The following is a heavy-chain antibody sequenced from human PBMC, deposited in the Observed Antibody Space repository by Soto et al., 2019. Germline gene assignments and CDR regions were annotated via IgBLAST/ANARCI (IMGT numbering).Heavy chain of an antibody. V-gene: IGHV4-39*01. J-gene: IGHJ4*02. Sequence: QLQLRESGPGLVKPSETLSLTCSVSGDSINSDNYYWGWIRKPPGRGLEWIGSIYYGGNTYYNRPPKTRVTISLDKSKSQFSLKLNSVTAADSAVYFCARLEGLATISYYFDYWGQGTLVTVSS. CDR1: GDSINSDNYY. D-gene: IGHD3-9*01. CDR3: ARLEGLATISYYFDY. CDR2: IYYGGNT.